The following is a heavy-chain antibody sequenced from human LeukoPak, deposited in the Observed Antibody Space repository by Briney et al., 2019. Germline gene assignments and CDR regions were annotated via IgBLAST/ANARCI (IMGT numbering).Heavy chain of an antibody. CDR1: AGSIRSYH. Sequence: SETLSLTCTVSAGSIRSYHWNWIRQPAGKGLEWIGRIYTSGSTNYNPSLKSRVTMSVDTSKNQFSLKLSSVTAADTAVYYCARAIAAAAFDYWGQGTLVTVSS. D-gene: IGHD6-13*01. CDR3: ARAIAAAAFDY. V-gene: IGHV4-4*07. J-gene: IGHJ4*02. CDR2: IYTSGST.